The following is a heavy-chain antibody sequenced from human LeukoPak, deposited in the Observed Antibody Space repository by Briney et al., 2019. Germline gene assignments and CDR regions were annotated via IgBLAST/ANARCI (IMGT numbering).Heavy chain of an antibody. CDR1: GFTFSSYA. Sequence: PGGSLRLSCAASGFTFSSYAMHWVRQAPGKGLEWVAVISYDGSNKYYADSVKGGFTISRDNSKNTLYLQMNSLRAEDTAVYYCARDRGYSGYDFFDYWGQGTLVTVSS. CDR2: ISYDGSNK. J-gene: IGHJ4*02. D-gene: IGHD5-12*01. V-gene: IGHV3-30*04. CDR3: ARDRGYSGYDFFDY.